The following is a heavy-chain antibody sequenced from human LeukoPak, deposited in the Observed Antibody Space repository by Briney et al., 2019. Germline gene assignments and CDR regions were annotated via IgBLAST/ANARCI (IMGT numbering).Heavy chain of an antibody. J-gene: IGHJ5*02. V-gene: IGHV1-3*01. CDR2: INAGNGNT. Sequence: ASVKVSCKASGYTFTSFAMHWVRQAPGQRLEWMGWINAGNGNTKYSQKFQGRVTITRDTSASTAYMELSSLRSEDTAVYYCARDEYYYDSSGYYGVRWFDPWGQGTLVTVSS. CDR3: ARDEYYYDSSGYYGVRWFDP. D-gene: IGHD3-22*01. CDR1: GYTFTSFA.